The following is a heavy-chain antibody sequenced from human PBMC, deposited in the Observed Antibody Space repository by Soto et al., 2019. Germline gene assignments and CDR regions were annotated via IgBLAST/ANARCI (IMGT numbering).Heavy chain of an antibody. V-gene: IGHV1-69*01. CDR3: ARGRIVATRGSIHSGMDV. Sequence: QGFEWMGGMIPIFGTANYEQKFQGRVTITEHESTSTAYMVLSTVRFEDTAVYYCARGRIVATRGSIHSGMDVWGQGTTATVSS. D-gene: IGHD5-12*01. CDR2: MIPIFGTA. J-gene: IGHJ6*02.